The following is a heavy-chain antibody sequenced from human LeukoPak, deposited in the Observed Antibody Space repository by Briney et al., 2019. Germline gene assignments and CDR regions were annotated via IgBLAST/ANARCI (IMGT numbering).Heavy chain of an antibody. V-gene: IGHV4-39*01. J-gene: IGHJ4*02. CDR2: IYYSGST. D-gene: IGHD6-19*01. CDR1: GGSISSSSYY. CDR3: ARYTSDWYYIDY. Sequence: SETLSLTCTVSGGSISSSSYYWVWVRQPPGNGLEWIGNIYYSGSTYYNPSLKSRVTISVDTSKNQFSLKLSSVAAADTAVYYCARYTSDWYYIDYWGQGTLVTVSS.